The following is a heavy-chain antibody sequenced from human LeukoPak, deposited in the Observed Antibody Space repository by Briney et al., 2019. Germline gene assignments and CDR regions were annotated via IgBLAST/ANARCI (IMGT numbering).Heavy chain of an antibody. CDR1: GFTVSSNY. J-gene: IGHJ3*02. Sequence: PGGSLRPSFAASGFTVSSNYMSLVRQAPGKGLEWGSVIYSGGSTYYAASGKGRFTISKDNSKNTLYLQMNSLRAEDTAVYYCARVYRLYDSSGYYTSSRAFDIWGQGTMVTVSS. V-gene: IGHV3-53*01. D-gene: IGHD3-22*01. CDR3: ARVYRLYDSSGYYTSSRAFDI. CDR2: IYSGGST.